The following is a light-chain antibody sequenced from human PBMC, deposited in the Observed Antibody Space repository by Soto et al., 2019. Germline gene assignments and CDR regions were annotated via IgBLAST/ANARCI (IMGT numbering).Light chain of an antibody. Sequence: ESVLTQSPCTLSLSPGERATLSCRASQSVSSSYLAWYQQTPGQAPRLPIYGAFSRATGIPDRFSGSGSGTDFTLTISRLEPEDFAVYYCQHYGSLVLTFGGGTKVEIK. J-gene: IGKJ4*01. CDR2: GAF. CDR3: QHYGSLVLT. V-gene: IGKV3-20*01. CDR1: QSVSSSY.